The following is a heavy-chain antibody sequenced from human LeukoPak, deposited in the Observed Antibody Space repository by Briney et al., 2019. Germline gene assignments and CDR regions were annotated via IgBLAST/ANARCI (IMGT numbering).Heavy chain of an antibody. CDR2: TSYDGSNK. CDR3: CDGMDV. Sequence: PGGSLRLSCAASGFTFSSYSMHWVRQAPGKGLEWVALTSYDGSNKYYADSVKGRFTISRDNSKNTLYLQMNSLRSEDTATYYCCDGMDVWGQGTTVAVSS. J-gene: IGHJ6*02. CDR1: GFTFSSYS. V-gene: IGHV3-30-3*01.